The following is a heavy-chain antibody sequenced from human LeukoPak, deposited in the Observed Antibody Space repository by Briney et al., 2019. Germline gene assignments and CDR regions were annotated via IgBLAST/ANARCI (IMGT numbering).Heavy chain of an antibody. Sequence: RPSETLSLTCTVSGGSISSYYWSWIRQPPGKGLEWIGYIYYSGSTNYNPSLKSRVTISVDTSKNQFSLKLSSVTAADTAVYYCARGLYGSGSRWFDPWGQGTLVTVSS. V-gene: IGHV4-59*01. CDR2: IYYSGST. J-gene: IGHJ5*02. D-gene: IGHD3-10*01. CDR3: ARGLYGSGSRWFDP. CDR1: GGSISSYY.